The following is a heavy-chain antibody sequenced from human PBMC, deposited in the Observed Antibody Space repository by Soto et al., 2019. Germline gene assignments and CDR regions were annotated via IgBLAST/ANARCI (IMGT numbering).Heavy chain of an antibody. V-gene: IGHV1-18*01. Sequence: ASVKVSCKASGYTFTSYGISWVRQAPGQGLEWMGWISAYNGSTSYAQKFQGRVTMTRDTSTSTVYMELSSLGSEDTAVYYCARIISGGHFDYWGQGTLVTVSS. D-gene: IGHD2-15*01. CDR2: ISAYNGST. J-gene: IGHJ4*02. CDR1: GYTFTSYG. CDR3: ARIISGGHFDY.